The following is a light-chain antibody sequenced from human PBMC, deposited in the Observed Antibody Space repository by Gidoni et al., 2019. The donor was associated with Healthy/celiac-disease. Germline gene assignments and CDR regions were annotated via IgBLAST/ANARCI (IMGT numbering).Light chain of an antibody. Sequence: DIQMTQSPPSLSASVGDRVTITCQASQDISNYLNWYQQKPGKAPKLLIYDASNLETGVPSRLSGSGSGTDFTFTISSLQPEDIATYYCQQYDNLPPLTFGGGTKVEIK. CDR1: QDISNY. CDR2: DAS. CDR3: QQYDNLPPLT. V-gene: IGKV1-33*01. J-gene: IGKJ4*01.